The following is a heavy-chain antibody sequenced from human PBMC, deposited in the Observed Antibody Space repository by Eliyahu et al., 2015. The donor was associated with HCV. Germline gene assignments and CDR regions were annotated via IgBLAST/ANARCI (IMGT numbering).Heavy chain of an antibody. D-gene: IGHD2-21*01. Sequence: EVTKPTSSVKVSCKASGGTFSSYTISWVRQAPGQGLEWMGRIIPILGIANYAQKFQGRVTITADKSTSTAYMELSSLRSEDTAVYYCARDSGAYCGGDCAYYFDYWGQGTLVTVSS. V-gene: IGHV1-69*04. CDR1: GGTFSSYT. CDR2: IIPILGIA. CDR3: ARDSGAYCGGDCAYYFDY. J-gene: IGHJ4*02.